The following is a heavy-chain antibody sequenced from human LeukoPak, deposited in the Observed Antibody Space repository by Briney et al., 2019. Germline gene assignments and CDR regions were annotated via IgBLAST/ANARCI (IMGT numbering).Heavy chain of an antibody. CDR2: IYFSGTT. J-gene: IGHJ6*03. D-gene: IGHD3-3*01. V-gene: IGHV4-39*01. CDR1: GGSISSSSHF. CDR3: ARLCDFWSGCYMDV. Sequence: PSETLSLTCTVSGGSISSSSHFWGWIREPPGKGLEWIGNIYFSGTTYYNPSLKSRVTIFVDTSKNQFSLKLSSVTAADTAVYYCARLCDFWSGCYMDVWGKGTTVTVSS.